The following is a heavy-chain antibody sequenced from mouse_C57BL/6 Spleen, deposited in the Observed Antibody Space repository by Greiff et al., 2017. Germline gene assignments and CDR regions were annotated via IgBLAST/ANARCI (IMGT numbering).Heavy chain of an antibody. J-gene: IGHJ2*01. Sequence: QSGAELVRPGASVKMSCKASGYTFTSYNMHWVKQTPRQGLEWIGAIYPGNGDTSYNQKFKGKATLTVDKSSSTAYMQLSSLTSEDSAVYFCARSYYYGSSYYFDYWGQGTTRTVSS. CDR3: ARSYYYGSSYYFDY. CDR1: GYTFTSYN. CDR2: IYPGNGDT. V-gene: IGHV1-12*01. D-gene: IGHD1-1*01.